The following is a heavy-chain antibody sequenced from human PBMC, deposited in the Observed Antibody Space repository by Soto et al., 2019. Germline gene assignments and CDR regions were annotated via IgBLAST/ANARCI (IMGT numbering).Heavy chain of an antibody. CDR1: GFTFSSYA. V-gene: IGHV3-23*01. J-gene: IGHJ4*02. CDR2: ISGTGTTT. D-gene: IGHD2-8*01. CDR3: VKAVYLLDFDY. Sequence: GGSLRLSCAASGFTFSSYAMTWVRQAPGKGLEWFSTISGTGTTTYYADSVKGRFTISRDNSKNTLYLQMNSLRTEDTAVYYCVKAVYLLDFDYWGQGTLVTVSS.